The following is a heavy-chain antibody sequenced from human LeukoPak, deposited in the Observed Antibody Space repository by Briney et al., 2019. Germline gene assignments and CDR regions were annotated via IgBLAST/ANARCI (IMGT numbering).Heavy chain of an antibody. CDR3: ARSRAWTALDI. Sequence: GGSLRLSCAAPGFTFTNNWMTWVRQAPGKGLEWVANINEHGFETYYVDSLRGRFTISRDNAKNSLYLQMNTLTGEDTALYYCARSRAWTALDIWGQGTLVTVSS. CDR1: GFTFTNNW. D-gene: IGHD1-1*01. CDR2: INEHGFET. V-gene: IGHV3-7*01. J-gene: IGHJ4*02.